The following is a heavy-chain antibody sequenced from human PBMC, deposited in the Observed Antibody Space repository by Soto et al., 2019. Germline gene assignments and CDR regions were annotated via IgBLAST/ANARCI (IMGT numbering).Heavy chain of an antibody. CDR1: GGTFSSYA. Sequence: ASVKVSCKASGGTFSSYAISWVRQAPGQGLEWLGWISPYNDDTKYAQRLQGRVTMTTDTSTRTAYMDIRGLRSDDTAIYYCARGGYYDSSGARNYHYYGMDVWGQGTTVTGSS. CDR2: ISPYNDDT. CDR3: ARGGYYDSSGARNYHYYGMDV. D-gene: IGHD3-22*01. J-gene: IGHJ6*02. V-gene: IGHV1-18*01.